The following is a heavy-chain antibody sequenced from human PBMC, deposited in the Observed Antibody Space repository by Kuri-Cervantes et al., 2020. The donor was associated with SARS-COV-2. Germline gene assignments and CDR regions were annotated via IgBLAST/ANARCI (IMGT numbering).Heavy chain of an antibody. CDR1: GGFISSYY. Sequence: SETLSLTCTVSGGFISSYYWSWIRQPPGKGLEWIGYIYYSGSTNYNPSLKSRVTISVDTSKNQFSLKLSSVTAADTAVYYCAREGLMGTMDYWGQGTLVTVSS. CDR3: AREGLMGTMDY. V-gene: IGHV4-59*12. CDR2: IYYSGST. D-gene: IGHD2-8*01. J-gene: IGHJ4*02.